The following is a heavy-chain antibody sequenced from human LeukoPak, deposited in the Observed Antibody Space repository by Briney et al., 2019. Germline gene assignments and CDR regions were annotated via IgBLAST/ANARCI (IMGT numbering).Heavy chain of an antibody. CDR2: ISGNGAGP. D-gene: IGHD3-22*01. CDR1: GLTFSSYA. V-gene: IGHV3-23*01. Sequence: GGSLRLSCAASGLTFSSYAMSWVRQAPGKGLEWLSDISGNGAGPHYADSVKGRFTISRDNSKNTLYLQMNSLRAEDTAVYYCAKPQYYYDSRRYSAGDHWGQGTLVTVSS. CDR3: AKPQYYYDSRRYSAGDH. J-gene: IGHJ4*02.